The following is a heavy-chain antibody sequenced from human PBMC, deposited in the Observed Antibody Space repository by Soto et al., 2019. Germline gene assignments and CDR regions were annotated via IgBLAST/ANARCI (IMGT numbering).Heavy chain of an antibody. CDR2: SSATGTGT. J-gene: IGHJ4*02. D-gene: IGHD1-7*01. CDR3: AKDRRAGGNYGFYSDF. Sequence: EVQLLESGGGLVQPGGSLRLSCAASGFTFSSYGMTWVRQAPGKGLEWVSFSSATGTGTYYADSVKGRFTISRDNSKNTLYLQRTRLRAYDTAVYYCAKDRRAGGNYGFYSDFWCQGALVIVSS. CDR1: GFTFSSYG. V-gene: IGHV3-23*01.